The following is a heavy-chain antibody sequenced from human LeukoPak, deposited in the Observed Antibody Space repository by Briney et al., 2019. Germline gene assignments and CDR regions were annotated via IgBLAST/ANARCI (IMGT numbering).Heavy chain of an antibody. V-gene: IGHV3-30*02. Sequence: PGESLRLSCAASGFTFSDLGLHWVRQAPGKGLEWVAFIRYDGSTRSYADSVKGRFTISRDNSKNTLYLQMSGLRVDDTALYYCADEDNRVGLHLWGQGTLVTVSS. D-gene: IGHD1-14*01. CDR2: IRYDGSTR. J-gene: IGHJ4*02. CDR3: ADEDNRVGLHL. CDR1: GFTFSDLG.